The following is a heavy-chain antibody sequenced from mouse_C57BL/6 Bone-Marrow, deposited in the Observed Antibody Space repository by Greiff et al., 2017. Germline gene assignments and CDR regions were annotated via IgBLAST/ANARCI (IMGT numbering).Heavy chain of an antibody. Sequence: EVNLVESGGGLVKPGGSLKLSCAASGFTFSDYGMHWVRQAPEKGLEWVAYISSGSSTIYYADTVKGRFTISRDNAKNTLFLQMTSLRSEDTAMYYCARRDYGSSPHWYFDVWGTGTTVTVSS. D-gene: IGHD1-1*01. J-gene: IGHJ1*03. CDR1: GFTFSDYG. CDR2: ISSGSSTI. V-gene: IGHV5-17*01. CDR3: ARRDYGSSPHWYFDV.